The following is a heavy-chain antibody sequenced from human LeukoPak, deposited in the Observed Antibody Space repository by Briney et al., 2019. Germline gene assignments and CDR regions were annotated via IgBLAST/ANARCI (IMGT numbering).Heavy chain of an antibody. V-gene: IGHV3-7*05. Sequence: GGSLRLSCSASGFPFSSSWMAWVPQAPGKGLEWVANMNPDGSTKNYVDSVRGRFTISRDNAKNSLYLQMNSLRADDTAVYYCARDSGYSAFDYWGQGTLVTVSS. D-gene: IGHD5-12*01. CDR3: ARDSGYSAFDY. J-gene: IGHJ4*02. CDR2: MNPDGSTK. CDR1: GFPFSSSW.